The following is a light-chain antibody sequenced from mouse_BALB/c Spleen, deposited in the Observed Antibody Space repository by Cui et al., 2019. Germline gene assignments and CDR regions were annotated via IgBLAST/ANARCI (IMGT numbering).Light chain of an antibody. CDR2: STS. V-gene: IGKV4-80*01. Sequence: QIVLTQSPAIMSASLGEEITLTCSASSSVSYMHWYQQKSGTSPKLLIYSTSNLASGVPSRFSCSGSGTFYSLTISSVEAEDAADYYCHQWSSWTFGGGTKLEIK. J-gene: IGKJ1*01. CDR1: SSVSY. CDR3: HQWSSWT.